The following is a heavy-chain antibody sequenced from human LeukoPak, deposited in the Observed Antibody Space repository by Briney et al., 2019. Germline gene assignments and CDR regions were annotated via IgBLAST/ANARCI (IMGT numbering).Heavy chain of an antibody. CDR3: ARLGDPYFYHNSDY. CDR2: IGGTGATT. Sequence: GGSLRLSCAASGFTFRIYAMSWVRQAPGKGLEWVSAIGGTGATTYYADSVRGRFPISRDNSENTLYLQMNSLRAEDTAVYFCARLGDPYFYHNSDYGGQGPPVSVSS. J-gene: IGHJ4*02. V-gene: IGHV3-23*01. CDR1: GFTFRIYA. D-gene: IGHD2/OR15-2a*01.